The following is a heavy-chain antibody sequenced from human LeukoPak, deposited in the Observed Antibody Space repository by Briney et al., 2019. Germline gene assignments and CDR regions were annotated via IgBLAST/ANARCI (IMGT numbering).Heavy chain of an antibody. CDR2: ISASGGST. Sequence: PGGSLRLSCAASGFTFSSYGMSWVRQAPGKGLEWVSAISASGGSTYYADSVKGRFTISRDNAKNSLYLQMNSLRAEDTAVYYCARDGRLAAAGAFDYWGQGTLVTVSS. D-gene: IGHD6-13*01. V-gene: IGHV3-23*01. J-gene: IGHJ4*02. CDR3: ARDGRLAAAGAFDY. CDR1: GFTFSSYG.